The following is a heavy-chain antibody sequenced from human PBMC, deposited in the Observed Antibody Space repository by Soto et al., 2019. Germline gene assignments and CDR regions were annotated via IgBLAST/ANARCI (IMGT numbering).Heavy chain of an antibody. Sequence: SETLSLTCAVYGGSFSGYYWSWIRQPPGKGLEWIGEINHSGSTNYNPSLKSRVTISVDTSKNQFSLKLSSVTAADTAVYYCARGWYYYDSSGYYNTLDAFDIWGKGTMVTVSS. D-gene: IGHD3-22*01. CDR2: INHSGST. CDR1: GGSFSGYY. CDR3: ARGWYYYDSSGYYNTLDAFDI. V-gene: IGHV4-34*01. J-gene: IGHJ3*02.